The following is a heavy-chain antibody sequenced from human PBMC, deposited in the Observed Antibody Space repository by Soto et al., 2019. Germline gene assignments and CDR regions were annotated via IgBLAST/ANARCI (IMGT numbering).Heavy chain of an antibody. CDR3: AKTRITSTAATFDP. D-gene: IGHD1-20*01. V-gene: IGHV4-59*01. CDR2: MSYSGSS. J-gene: IGHJ5*02. Sequence: SETLSLTCTVSGGSLSTYYWSWIRQPPGKGLEWIVYMSYSGSSNYNPSLKSRVTMSVDTSKNQVSLKLSSVTAADTAAYYCAKTRITSTAATFDPWSQGTLVTVSS. CDR1: GGSLSTYY.